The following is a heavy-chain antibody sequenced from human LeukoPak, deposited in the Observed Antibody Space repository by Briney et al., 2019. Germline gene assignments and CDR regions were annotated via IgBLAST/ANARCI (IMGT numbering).Heavy chain of an antibody. CDR3: AIDPQYCSGGSCLPYYYYGMDV. CDR1: GVTFSSYA. CDR2: TIPILGIA. D-gene: IGHD2-15*01. V-gene: IGHV1-69*04. J-gene: IGHJ6*02. Sequence: SVSVSCKPSGVTFSSYATSWGRHGPQQGLEWRVRTIPILGIANYAQEFQGRVTITAGKSTGTAYMELSSLRSEDTAVYYCAIDPQYCSGGSCLPYYYYGMDVWGQGTTVTVSS.